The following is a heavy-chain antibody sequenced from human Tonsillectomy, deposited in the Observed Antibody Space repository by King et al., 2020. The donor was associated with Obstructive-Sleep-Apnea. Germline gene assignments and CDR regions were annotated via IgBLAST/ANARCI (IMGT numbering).Heavy chain of an antibody. CDR3: AQYSGSPPWFDP. V-gene: IGHV1-8*01. D-gene: IGHD1-26*01. CDR1: GYTFTRYD. Sequence: QLVQSGAEVRKPGASVKVSCKASGYTFTRYDINWVRQATGQGLEWMGWMNPNSGNKGYAKKFQGRVTMTRNTSISTAYMELSSLRSEDTAVYYCAQYSGSPPWFDPWGQGTLVTVSS. CDR2: MNPNSGNK. J-gene: IGHJ5*02.